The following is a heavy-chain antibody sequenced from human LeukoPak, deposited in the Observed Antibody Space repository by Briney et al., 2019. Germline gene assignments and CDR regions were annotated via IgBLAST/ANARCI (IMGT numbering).Heavy chain of an antibody. CDR3: ARADCSSTSCHPSGY. V-gene: IGHV1-18*01. CDR1: GGTFSSYG. D-gene: IGHD2-2*01. CDR2: ISAYNGNT. Sequence: ASVKVSCKASGGTFSSYGISWVRQAPGQGLERMGWISAYNGNTNYAQKLQGRVTMTTDTSTSTAYMELRSLRSDDTAVYYCARADCSSTSCHPSGYWGQGTLVTVSS. J-gene: IGHJ4*02.